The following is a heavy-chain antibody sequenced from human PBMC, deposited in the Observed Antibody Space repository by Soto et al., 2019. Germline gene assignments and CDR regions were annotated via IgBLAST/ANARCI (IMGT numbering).Heavy chain of an antibody. CDR1: GFTFSSYG. J-gene: IGHJ4*02. Sequence: PGGSLRLSCAASGFTFSSYGMHWVRQAPGKGLEWVAVISYDGSNKYYADSVKGRFTISRDNSKNTLYLQMNSLRAEDTAVYYCAKEGSYYDSSGLPNPFDYWGQGTLVTVSS. D-gene: IGHD3-22*01. CDR3: AKEGSYYDSSGLPNPFDY. CDR2: ISYDGSNK. V-gene: IGHV3-30*18.